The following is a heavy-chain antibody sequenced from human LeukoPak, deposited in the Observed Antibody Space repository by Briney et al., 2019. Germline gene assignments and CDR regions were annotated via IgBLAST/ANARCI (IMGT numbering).Heavy chain of an antibody. CDR1: GFTFSSYA. V-gene: IGHV3-64*01. J-gene: IGHJ6*04. CDR2: ISSNGDST. Sequence: PGGSLRLSCAASGFTFSSYAMHWVRQAPGKGLEYVSAISSNGDSTYYANSVKGRFTISRDNSKNTLYLQMGSLRPEDMAVYYCARARMPSGDLYYYGMDVWGEGTTVTVSS. CDR3: ARARMPSGDLYYYGMDV. D-gene: IGHD3-10*01.